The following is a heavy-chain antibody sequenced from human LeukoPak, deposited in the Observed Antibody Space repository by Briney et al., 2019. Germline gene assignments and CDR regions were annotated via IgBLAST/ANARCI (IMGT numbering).Heavy chain of an antibody. D-gene: IGHD3-10*01. CDR1: GGSISSYY. Sequence: SETLSLTCTVSGGSISSYYWSWIRQPAGKGLEWIGRIYTSGSTNYNPSLKSRVTMSVDTSKNQFSLKLSSVTAADTAVYYCARSSGYYGSGSYNYWGQGTLVTVSS. J-gene: IGHJ4*02. V-gene: IGHV4-4*07. CDR2: IYTSGST. CDR3: ARSSGYYGSGSYNY.